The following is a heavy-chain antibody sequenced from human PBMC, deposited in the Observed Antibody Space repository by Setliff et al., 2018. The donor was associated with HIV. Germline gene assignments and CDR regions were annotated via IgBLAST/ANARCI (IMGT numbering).Heavy chain of an antibody. CDR2: IYHTEYT. V-gene: IGHV4-4*02. J-gene: IGHJ5*02. D-gene: IGHD3-22*01. CDR1: GGSLSSDNW. Sequence: PSETLSLTCTVSGGSLSSDNWWTWVRQPPGKGLEWIGEIYHTEYTNYSPSLKSRVSMSVDRSKNQFSLNLTSVTAADTAVYFCASRVYYYDSNKVLREEGFDPWGQGTLVTVSS. CDR3: ASRVYYYDSNKVLREEGFDP.